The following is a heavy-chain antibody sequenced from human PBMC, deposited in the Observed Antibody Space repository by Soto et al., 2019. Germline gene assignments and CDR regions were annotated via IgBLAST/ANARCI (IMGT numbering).Heavy chain of an antibody. V-gene: IGHV4-31*03. CDR1: GSSISSGGYY. D-gene: IGHD3-3*01. Sequence: LSLTCTVSGSSISSGGYYWSWIRQHPGKGLEWIGYIYYSGSTYYNPSLKSRVTISVDTSKNQFSLKLSSVTAADTAVYYCARDRLGYDFWSGLVLVGMDVWGQGTTVTVSS. CDR2: IYYSGST. J-gene: IGHJ6*02. CDR3: ARDRLGYDFWSGLVLVGMDV.